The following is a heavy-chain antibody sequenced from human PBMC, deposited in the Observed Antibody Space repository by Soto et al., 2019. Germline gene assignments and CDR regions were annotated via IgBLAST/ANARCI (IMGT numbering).Heavy chain of an antibody. CDR1: GFTFSSYA. D-gene: IGHD4-17*01. CDR2: ISYDGSNK. J-gene: IGHJ5*02. Sequence: QVQLVESGGGVVQPGRSLRLSCAASGFTFSSYAMHWVRQAPGKGLEWVAVISYDGSNKYYADSVKGRFTISRDNSKNTLYLQMNSLRAEDTAVYYCARDSAHMTTVVTRSGWFDPWGQGTLVTVSS. CDR3: ARDSAHMTTVVTRSGWFDP. V-gene: IGHV3-30-3*01.